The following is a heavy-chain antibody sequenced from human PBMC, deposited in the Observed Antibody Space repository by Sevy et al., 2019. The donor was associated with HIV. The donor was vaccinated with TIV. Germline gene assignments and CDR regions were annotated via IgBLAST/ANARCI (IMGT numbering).Heavy chain of an antibody. D-gene: IGHD5-12*01. CDR3: ATTKDYYESSGYPCDY. J-gene: IGHJ4*02. CDR1: GRTLTRLS. CDR2: FDPEDDEK. Sequence: ASVKVSCKDSGRTLTRLSIHWVRQAPGKGLEWMGTFDPEDDEKIYAQKFQGRVTMTEDTSTDTAYMELSRLRSEDTAVYYCATTKDYYESSGYPCDYWGQGTLVTVSS. V-gene: IGHV1-24*01.